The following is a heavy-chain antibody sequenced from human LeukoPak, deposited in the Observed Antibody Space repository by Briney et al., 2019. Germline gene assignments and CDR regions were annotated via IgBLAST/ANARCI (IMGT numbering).Heavy chain of an antibody. CDR2: ISGSGGST. CDR1: GFTLSSYA. V-gene: IGHV3-23*01. CDR3: VPNPMIVVVNHSEY. Sequence: GGSLRLSCAASGFTLSSYAMSWVRQAPGKGLEWVGAISGSGGSTYYAHSVKGRFTISRDNSKHTPYLQMNSLRAEDTAVYYCVPNPMIVVVNHSEYWGEGTLVSVSS. J-gene: IGHJ4*02. D-gene: IGHD3-22*01.